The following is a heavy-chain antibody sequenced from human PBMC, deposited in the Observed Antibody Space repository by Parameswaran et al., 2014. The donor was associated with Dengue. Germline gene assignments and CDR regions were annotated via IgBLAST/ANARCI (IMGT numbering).Heavy chain of an antibody. V-gene: IGHV3-7*03. Sequence: VRQAPGKGLEWVANIKQDGSEKYYVDSVKGRFTISRDNAKNSLYLQMNSLRAEDTAVYYCARDFPYYDFWSGYFSWHPGSYDMDVWGQGTTVTVSS. D-gene: IGHD3-3*01. J-gene: IGHJ6*02. CDR2: IKQDGSEK. CDR3: ARDFPYYDFWSGYFSWHPGSYDMDV.